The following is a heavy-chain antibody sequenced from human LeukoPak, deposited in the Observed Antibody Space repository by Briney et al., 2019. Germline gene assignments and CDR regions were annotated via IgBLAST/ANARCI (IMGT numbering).Heavy chain of an antibody. J-gene: IGHJ4*02. CDR2: IIPIFGTA. D-gene: IGHD2-2*01. Sequence: ASVKVSCKASGGTFSSYAISWVRQAPGQGLEWMGGIIPIFGTANYAQKFQGRVTITADESTSTAYMELSSLRAEDTAVYYCAKASYCSSTSCYSYFDYWGQGTLVTVSS. CDR1: GGTFSSYA. CDR3: AKASYCSSTSCYSYFDY. V-gene: IGHV1-69*13.